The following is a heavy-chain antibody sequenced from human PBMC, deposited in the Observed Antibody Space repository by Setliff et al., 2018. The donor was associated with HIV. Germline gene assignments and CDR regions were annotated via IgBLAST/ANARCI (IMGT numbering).Heavy chain of an antibody. CDR3: ARNKYNWNYYYYYGIDV. Sequence: SETLSLTCTVSGGSISSGGYYWSWIRQHPGKGLEWIGYIYYSGSTYYNPSPKSRVTISVDTSKNQFSLKLSSVTAADTAVYYCARNKYNWNYYYYYGIDVWGQGTTVTVSS. V-gene: IGHV4-31*03. CDR1: GGSISSGGYY. J-gene: IGHJ6*02. D-gene: IGHD1-7*01. CDR2: IYYSGST.